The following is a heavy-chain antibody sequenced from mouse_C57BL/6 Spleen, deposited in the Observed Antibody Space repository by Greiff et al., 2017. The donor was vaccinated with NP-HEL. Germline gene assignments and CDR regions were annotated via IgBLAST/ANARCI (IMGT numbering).Heavy chain of an antibody. V-gene: IGHV2-2*01. CDR2: IWSGGST. CDR1: GFSLTSYG. Sequence: QVQLQQSGPGLVQPSQSLSITCTVSGFSLTSYGVHWVRQSPGKGLEWLGVIWSGGSTDYNAAFISRLSISKDNSTSQVFFKMNSLQADDTAIYYCARRGDGAWFAYWGQGTLVTVSA. CDR3: ARRGDGAWFAY. J-gene: IGHJ3*01.